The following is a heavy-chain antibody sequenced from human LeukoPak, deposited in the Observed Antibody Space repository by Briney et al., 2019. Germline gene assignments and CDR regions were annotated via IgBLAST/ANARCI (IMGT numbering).Heavy chain of an antibody. J-gene: IGHJ4*02. CDR2: ISGSGGST. CDR1: GFTFSSYA. V-gene: IGHV3-23*01. Sequence: GGSLRLSCAASGFTFSSYAMSWVRQAPGKGLEWVSAISGSGGSTYYADSVKGRFTISRDNSKNTLYLQMNSLRAEDTAVYYCARGSVVVPRTYDYWGQGTLVTVSS. CDR3: ARGSVVVPRTYDY. D-gene: IGHD2-2*01.